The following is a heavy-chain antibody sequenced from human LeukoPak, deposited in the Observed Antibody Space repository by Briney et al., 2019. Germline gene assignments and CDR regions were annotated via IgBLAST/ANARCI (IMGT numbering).Heavy chain of an antibody. D-gene: IGHD5-12*01. J-gene: IGHJ4*02. CDR2: ISSSSSYI. CDR3: ARGPSGYHNT. CDR1: GFTFSSYS. Sequence: PGGSLRLSCAASGFTFSSYSMNWVRQAPGKGLEWVSSISSSSSYIYYADSVKGRFTMSRDNAKNSLYLQVDSLRAEDTAVYYCARGPSGYHNTGGQGTLVTVSS. V-gene: IGHV3-21*01.